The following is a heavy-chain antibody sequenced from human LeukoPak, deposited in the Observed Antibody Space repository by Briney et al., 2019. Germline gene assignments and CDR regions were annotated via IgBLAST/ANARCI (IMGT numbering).Heavy chain of an antibody. Sequence: GGSLRLSCAASGFTFSSYAMSWVRQAPGKGLEWVSAISGSGGSTYYADSVKGRFTISRDNSKNTLYLQMNSLRAEDTAVYYCAKSPNYYDSSGYLGCFDYWGQGTLVTVSS. CDR1: GFTFSSYA. CDR2: ISGSGGST. V-gene: IGHV3-23*01. J-gene: IGHJ4*02. CDR3: AKSPNYYDSSGYLGCFDY. D-gene: IGHD3-22*01.